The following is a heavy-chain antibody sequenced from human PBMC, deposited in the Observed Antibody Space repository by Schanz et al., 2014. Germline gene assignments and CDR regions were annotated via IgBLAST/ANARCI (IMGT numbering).Heavy chain of an antibody. CDR2: ISGSGGST. V-gene: IGHV3-23*01. CDR1: GFTFSTYA. J-gene: IGHJ4*02. Sequence: EVQLLDSGGGLVQPGGSLRLSCAASGFTFSTYAMSWVRQAPGKELEWVSAISGSGGSTYYADSVKGRFTISRDNSKNTLYLQMNSLRAEDTAVYYCAKDPSHGGYDYYFDYWGQGTLVTVSS. D-gene: IGHD5-12*01. CDR3: AKDPSHGGYDYYFDY.